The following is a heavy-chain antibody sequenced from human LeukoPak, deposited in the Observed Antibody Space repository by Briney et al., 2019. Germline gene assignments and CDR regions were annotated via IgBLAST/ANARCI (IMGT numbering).Heavy chain of an antibody. CDR3: SRENGAFSPFGY. D-gene: IGHD2-8*01. CDR1: GGSISRGNW. V-gene: IGHV4-4*02. J-gene: IGHJ4*02. Sequence: RASGTLSLTCAVSGGSISRGNWWSWVRQPPGKGLEWIGQIYHSGSTNYNPSLESRVTVSLDKSKNQLSLNLTSVTAADTAVYYCSRENGAFSPFGYWGQGTLVTVLS. CDR2: IYHSGST.